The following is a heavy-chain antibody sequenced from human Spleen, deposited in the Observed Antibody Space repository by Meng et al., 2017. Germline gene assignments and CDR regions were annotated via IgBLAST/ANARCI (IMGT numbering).Heavy chain of an antibody. CDR3: VKHSSDWSLDS. D-gene: IGHD6-19*01. CDR1: GYTYTHYQ. J-gene: IGHJ4*02. CDR2: NHPSGNA. Sequence: QVQLVQSGAEVKKPGASVKVSCKASGYTYTHYQMDWVRQAPGQGLEWMGWNHPSGNANYAQKFQGRVTMTTDTSTTTAYMELRSLRSDDSALYYCVKHSSDWSLDSWGQGTLVTVSS. V-gene: IGHV1-18*01.